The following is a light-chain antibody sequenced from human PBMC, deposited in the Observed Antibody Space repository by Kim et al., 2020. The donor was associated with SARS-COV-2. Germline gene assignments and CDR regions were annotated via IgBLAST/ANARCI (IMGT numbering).Light chain of an antibody. Sequence: PVQASHLSSAGNNIIPLCVHSYQRNPGQPPMLSISFDSDRPSGLPERFSGSVSGNTATLTISRVEAGDEADYYGQVWDSGSTQVVFGGGTKLAVL. J-gene: IGLJ2*01. CDR3: QVWDSGSTQVV. CDR1: NIIPLC. CDR2: FDS. V-gene: IGLV3-21*04.